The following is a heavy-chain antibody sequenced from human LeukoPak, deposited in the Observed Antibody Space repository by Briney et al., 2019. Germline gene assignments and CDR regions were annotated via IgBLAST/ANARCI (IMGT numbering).Heavy chain of an antibody. CDR1: VFTFSSYG. CDR2: IRYDGSNK. V-gene: IGHV3-30*02. Sequence: GGSLRLSCAASVFTFSSYGMHWVRQAPGKGLEWVAFIRYDGSNKYYADSVKGRFTISRDNAKNTLYLQMNSLRAEDTAVYYCARDRRSGSYGGDYYFDYWGQGTLVTVSS. J-gene: IGHJ4*02. D-gene: IGHD1-26*01. CDR3: ARDRRSGSYGGDYYFDY.